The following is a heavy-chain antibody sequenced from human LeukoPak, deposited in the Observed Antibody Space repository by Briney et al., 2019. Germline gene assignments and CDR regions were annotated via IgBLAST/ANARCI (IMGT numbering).Heavy chain of an antibody. CDR2: IFHSGST. D-gene: IGHD3-22*01. J-gene: IGHJ5*02. Sequence: SETLSLTCSVSGYSISSGFYWGWIRPPPGKGLEWIGSIFHSGSTNYNPSLKSRVTISVDTSKNQFSLKLSSVAAADTAVYYCARGLGMDNGSSGSDWYDPWGQGTLVTVSS. CDR3: ARGLGMDNGSSGSDWYDP. V-gene: IGHV4-38-2*02. CDR1: GYSISSGFY.